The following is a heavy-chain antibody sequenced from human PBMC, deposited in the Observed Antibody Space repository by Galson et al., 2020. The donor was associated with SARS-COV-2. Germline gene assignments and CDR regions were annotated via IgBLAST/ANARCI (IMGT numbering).Heavy chain of an antibody. CDR1: GGTFSSYA. J-gene: IGHJ5*02. V-gene: IGHV1-69*05. CDR2: IIPIFGTA. CDR3: ARDIVATILGGGFDP. Sequence: ASVKVSCKASGGTFSSYAISWVRQAPGQGLEWMGGIIPIFGTANYAQKFQGRVTITTDESTSTAYMELSSLRSEDTAVYYCARDIVATILGGGFDPWGQGTLVTVSS. D-gene: IGHD5-12*01.